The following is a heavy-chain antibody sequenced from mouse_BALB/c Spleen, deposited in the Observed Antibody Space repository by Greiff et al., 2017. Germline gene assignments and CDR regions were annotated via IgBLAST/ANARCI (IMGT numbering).Heavy chain of an antibody. CDR3: ARPGNYRSFAY. CDR2: ISSGGSYT. D-gene: IGHD2-14*01. Sequence: EVKLVESGGGLVKPGGSLKLSCAASGFTFSSYAMSWVRQTPEKRLEWVATISSGGSYTYYPDSVKGRFTISRDNAKNTLYLQMSSLRSEDTAMYYCARPGNYRSFAYWGQGTLVTVSA. CDR1: GFTFSSYA. J-gene: IGHJ3*01. V-gene: IGHV5-9-3*01.